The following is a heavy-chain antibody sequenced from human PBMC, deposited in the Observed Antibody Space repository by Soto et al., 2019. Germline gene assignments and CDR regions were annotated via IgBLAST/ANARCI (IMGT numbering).Heavy chain of an antibody. V-gene: IGHV4-31*03. CDR3: SRDWCTNGVCRLDD. CDR2: IYYSGST. CDR1: GGSISSGGYY. D-gene: IGHD2-8*01. Sequence: SETLSLTCTVSGGSISSGGYYWSWIGQHPGKGLEWIGYIYYSGSTYYNPSLKSRVTISVDTSKNQFSLKLSSVTAADTAVYYCSRDWCTNGVCRLDDWGQGTLVTVSS. J-gene: IGHJ4*02.